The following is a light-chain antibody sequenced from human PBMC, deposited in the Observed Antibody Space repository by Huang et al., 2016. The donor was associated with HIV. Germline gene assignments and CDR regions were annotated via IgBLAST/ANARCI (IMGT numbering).Light chain of an antibody. CDR3: QQYDYWPPLT. Sequence: EIVMTQSPATVSVFPGERATLSCRASQSIRTNLAGYQQKVGQAPRLIIYGASTRASSAPARFSGSGAGTEFTLTISSLQSEDSAVYFCQQYDYWPPLTFGGGTKVEIK. CDR2: GAS. J-gene: IGKJ4*01. V-gene: IGKV3-15*01. CDR1: QSIRTN.